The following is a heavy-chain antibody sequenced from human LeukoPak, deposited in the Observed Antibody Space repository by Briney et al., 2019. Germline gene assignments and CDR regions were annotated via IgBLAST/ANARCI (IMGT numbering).Heavy chain of an antibody. J-gene: IGHJ4*02. D-gene: IGHD6-19*01. V-gene: IGHV1-58*02. CDR2: IVVGSGNT. CDR1: GFTFTSSA. Sequence: SVTVSCKASGFTFTSSAMQWVRQARGQRLEWIGWIVVGSGNTNYAQKFQERVTITRDMSTSTACMELSRLRSEATAVYYCAADSAVADFNYWGQGTLVTVSS. CDR3: AADSAVADFNY.